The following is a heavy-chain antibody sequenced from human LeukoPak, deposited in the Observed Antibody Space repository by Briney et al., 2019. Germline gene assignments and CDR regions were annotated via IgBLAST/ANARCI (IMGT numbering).Heavy chain of an antibody. D-gene: IGHD5-18*01. J-gene: IGHJ4*02. Sequence: KSGGSLTLSCAASGFTFSNVWMSWVRQAPGKGLEWVGRIKSKTDGGTTDYAAPVKGRFTISRDDSKNTLYLQMNSLKTEDTAVYYCTHAYSYGTTGYWGQGTLVTVSS. CDR2: IKSKTDGGTT. V-gene: IGHV3-15*01. CDR1: GFTFSNVW. CDR3: THAYSYGTTGY.